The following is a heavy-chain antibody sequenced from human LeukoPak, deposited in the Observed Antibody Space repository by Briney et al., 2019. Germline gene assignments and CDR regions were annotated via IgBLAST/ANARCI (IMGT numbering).Heavy chain of an antibody. Sequence: ASVKVSCKASGYTFTSYGISWVRQAPGQGLEWMGWISAFNGNTNYAQKFQGRVTITADKSTSTAYMELSSLRSEDTAVYYCARGIAAAGTCWFDPWGQGTLVTVSS. CDR3: ARGIAAAGTCWFDP. J-gene: IGHJ5*02. D-gene: IGHD6-13*01. CDR1: GYTFTSYG. V-gene: IGHV1-18*01. CDR2: ISAFNGNT.